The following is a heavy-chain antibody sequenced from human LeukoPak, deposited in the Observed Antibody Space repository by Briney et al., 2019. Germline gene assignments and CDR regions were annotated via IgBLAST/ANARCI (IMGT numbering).Heavy chain of an antibody. CDR2: ISYDGRDK. CDR1: GFTFSSYG. D-gene: IGHD3-10*01. Sequence: PGRSLRLSCAASGFTFSSYGMHWVRQAPGKGLEWVAFISYDGRDKYYAASVKGRFTISRDNPKDTLYLQMNSLRAEDTAVYYCARDSRGYYYGSGSYYEGYWGQGTLVTVSS. V-gene: IGHV3-30*03. J-gene: IGHJ4*02. CDR3: ARDSRGYYYGSGSYYEGY.